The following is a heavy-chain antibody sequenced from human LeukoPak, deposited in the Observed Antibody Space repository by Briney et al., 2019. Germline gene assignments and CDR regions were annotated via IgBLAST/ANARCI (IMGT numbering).Heavy chain of an antibody. J-gene: IGHJ5*02. CDR1: GGSISSYY. CDR3: ARDIYSSSSGNWFDP. Sequence: PSETLSLTCTVSGGSISSYYWSWIRQPPGKGLEWIGYIYYSGSTNYNPSLKSRVTISVDTSKNQFSLKLSSVTAADTAVYYCARDIYSSSSGNWFDPWGQGTLVTVSS. V-gene: IGHV4-59*01. CDR2: IYYSGST. D-gene: IGHD6-6*01.